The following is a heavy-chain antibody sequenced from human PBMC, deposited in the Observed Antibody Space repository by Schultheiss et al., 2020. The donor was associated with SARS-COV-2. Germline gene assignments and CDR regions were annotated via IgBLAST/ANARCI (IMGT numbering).Heavy chain of an antibody. CDR1: GYSISSGYY. CDR2: IYHSGST. D-gene: IGHD6-19*01. V-gene: IGHV4-38-2*01. J-gene: IGHJ4*02. Sequence: SETLSLTCAVSGYSISSGYYWGWIRQPPGKGLEWIGEIYHSGSTNYNPSLKSRVTISVDTSKNQFSLKLSSVTAADTAVYYCARGAAVAGWRVGDRAHFDYWGQGTLVTVSS. CDR3: ARGAAVAGWRVGDRAHFDY.